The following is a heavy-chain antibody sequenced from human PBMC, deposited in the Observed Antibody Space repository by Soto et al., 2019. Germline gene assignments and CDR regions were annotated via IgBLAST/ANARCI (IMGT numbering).Heavy chain of an antibody. J-gene: IGHJ4*02. Sequence: GGSLRLSCAASGFTFSSYGMHWVRQAPGKGLEWVAVIWYDGSNKYYADSVKGRFTISRDNSKNTLYLQMNSLRAEDTAVYYCARDSPFGPAVDYWGQGTLVTVSS. D-gene: IGHD3-16*01. CDR3: ARDSPFGPAVDY. V-gene: IGHV3-33*01. CDR2: IWYDGSNK. CDR1: GFTFSSYG.